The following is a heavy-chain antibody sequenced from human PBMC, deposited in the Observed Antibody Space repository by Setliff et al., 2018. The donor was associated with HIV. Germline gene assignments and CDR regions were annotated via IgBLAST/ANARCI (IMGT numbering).Heavy chain of an antibody. CDR3: SVGHYRSSSG. CDR1: GFTFSTHW. CDR2: IKHDGSDK. V-gene: IGHV3-7*03. Sequence: GFTFSTHWMCWGRQAPGKGLEWVANIKHDGSDKYYVDSVKGRFIISRDDAKNSLFLQMNSLRAEDTAIYFCSVGHYRSSSGWGQGTLVTVSS. J-gene: IGHJ4*02. D-gene: IGHD6-6*01.